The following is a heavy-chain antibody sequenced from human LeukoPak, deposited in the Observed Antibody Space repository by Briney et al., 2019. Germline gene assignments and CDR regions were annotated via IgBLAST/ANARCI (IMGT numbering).Heavy chain of an antibody. V-gene: IGHV3-48*03. CDR3: AREDDSTGHYYGLVDY. D-gene: IGHD3-22*01. J-gene: IGHJ4*02. Sequence: GGSLRLSCAASGFTFSSYEMNWVRQAPGKGLEWVSYISSSGSTIHYADSVKGRFTISRDNAKNSLYLQINSLRAEDTAVYYCAREDDSTGHYYGLVDYWGQGTLVTVSS. CDR2: ISSSGSTI. CDR1: GFTFSSYE.